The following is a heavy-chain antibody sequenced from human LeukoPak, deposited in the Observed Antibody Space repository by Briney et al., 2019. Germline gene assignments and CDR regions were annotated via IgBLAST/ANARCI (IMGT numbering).Heavy chain of an antibody. V-gene: IGHV3-9*01. J-gene: IGHJ4*02. CDR1: GFTFDDYA. CDR2: ISWNSGSI. CDR3: AKDLDTAMVMSFDY. D-gene: IGHD5-18*01. Sequence: GGSLRLSCAASGFTFDDYAMHWVRHAPGKGLEWVSGISWNSGSIGYADSVKGRFTISRDNAKNSLYLQMNSLRAEDTALYYCAKDLDTAMVMSFDYWGQGTLVTVSS.